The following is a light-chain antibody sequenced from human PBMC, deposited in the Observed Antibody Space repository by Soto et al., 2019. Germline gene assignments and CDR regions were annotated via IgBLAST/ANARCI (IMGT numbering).Light chain of an antibody. V-gene: IGLV1-51*01. Sequence: QSVLTQPPSVSAAPGQRVTISCSGSSSDIGSKYVSWYQQVPGTAPRLLIYFNNNRPSGMPDRFSGSKSGTSATLAITGLQTGDEADYYCGAWNSALGVEVFGTGTKVTVL. J-gene: IGLJ1*01. CDR1: SSDIGSKY. CDR3: GAWNSALGVEV. CDR2: FNN.